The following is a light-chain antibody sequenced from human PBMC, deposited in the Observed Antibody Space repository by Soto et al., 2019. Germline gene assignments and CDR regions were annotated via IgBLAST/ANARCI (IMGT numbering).Light chain of an antibody. J-gene: IGKJ5*01. CDR1: QGISSY. V-gene: IGKV1-9*01. CDR3: QQCHATPLT. Sequence: DNQMTQSPSSLSASVGDRVTITCRASQGISSYLAWYQQEPGKAPKLLIYEASTLESGVPSRFSGSGSGTEFSLTISSLQSEDVGIYYCQQCHATPLTFGQGTRLEIK. CDR2: EAS.